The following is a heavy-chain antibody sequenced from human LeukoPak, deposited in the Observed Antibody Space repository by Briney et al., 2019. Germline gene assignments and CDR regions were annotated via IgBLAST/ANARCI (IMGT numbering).Heavy chain of an antibody. Sequence: ASVKVSCKASGYTFTSYYMHWVRQAPGQGLEWMGWINPNSGGTNYAQKFQGRVTMTRDTSISTAYMELSRLRSDDTAVYYCARDVTDIVVVPAAIGEYRYYFDYWGQGTLVTVSS. CDR1: GYTFTSYY. CDR3: ARDVTDIVVVPAAIGEYRYYFDY. CDR2: INPNSGGT. D-gene: IGHD2-2*02. V-gene: IGHV1-2*02. J-gene: IGHJ4*02.